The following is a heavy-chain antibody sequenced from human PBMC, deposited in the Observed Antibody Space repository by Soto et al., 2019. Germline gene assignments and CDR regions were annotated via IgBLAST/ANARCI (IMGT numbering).Heavy chain of an antibody. J-gene: IGHJ5*02. CDR1: GGSVSDSFW. V-gene: IGHV4-4*02. CDR2: IFPSGSI. CDR3: ARTGTGLAFDP. D-gene: IGHD1-1*01. Sequence: QVQLQESGPGLVKPSGTLSLTCAVSGGSVSDSFWWTWVRQSPGMGLEWIGDIFPSGSINYNPSLKGRATMSVDKSENHFSLKVSSLIAAVTALYYCARTGTGLAFDPWGQGTLVTVAS.